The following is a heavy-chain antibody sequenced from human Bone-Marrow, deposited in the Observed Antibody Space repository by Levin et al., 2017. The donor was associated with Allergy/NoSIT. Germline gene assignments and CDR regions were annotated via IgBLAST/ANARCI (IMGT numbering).Heavy chain of an antibody. V-gene: IGHV3-23*01. J-gene: IGHJ4*02. Sequence: LSLTCAASGFSFSSYAMSRVRQAPGKGLEWVSAISGSGGSTYYADSVKGRFTISRDNSKNTLYLQMNSLRAEDTAVYYCAKDAAGTSCSFDYWGQGTLVTVSS. CDR3: AKDAAGTSCSFDY. CDR1: GFSFSSYA. CDR2: ISGSGGST. D-gene: IGHD2-2*01.